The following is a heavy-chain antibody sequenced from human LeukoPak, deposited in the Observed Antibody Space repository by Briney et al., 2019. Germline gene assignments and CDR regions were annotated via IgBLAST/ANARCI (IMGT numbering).Heavy chain of an antibody. Sequence: SETLSLTCTVSGGSISSSSYYWGWIRQPPGKGLEGIGSIYYSGSTYYNPSLKSRVTISVDTSKNQFSLKLSSVTAADTAVYYCASTRYFDWLLDYWGQGTLVTVSS. J-gene: IGHJ4*02. D-gene: IGHD3-9*01. V-gene: IGHV4-39*01. CDR1: GGSISSSSYY. CDR3: ASTRYFDWLLDY. CDR2: IYYSGST.